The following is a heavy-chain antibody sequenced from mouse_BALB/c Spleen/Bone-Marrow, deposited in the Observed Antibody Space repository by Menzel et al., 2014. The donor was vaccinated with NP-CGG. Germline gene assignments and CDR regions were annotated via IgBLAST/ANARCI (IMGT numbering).Heavy chain of an antibody. CDR2: IWRGGST. J-gene: IGHJ2*01. CDR1: GFSLTSYG. V-gene: IGHV2-2*02. Sequence: QVQLQQPGPGLVQPSQSLSISCTVSGFSLTSYGVHWVRQSPGKGLEWLGVIWRGGSTDYNAAFISRLSISKDNSKSQVFFKMNSLQANDTAIYYCARYGSILDYWGQGTTLTVSS. D-gene: IGHD1-1*01. CDR3: ARYGSILDY.